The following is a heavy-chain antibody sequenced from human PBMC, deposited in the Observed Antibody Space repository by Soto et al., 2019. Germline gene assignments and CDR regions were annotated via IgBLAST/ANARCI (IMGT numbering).Heavy chain of an antibody. V-gene: IGHV4-30-2*01. CDR1: GGSISSGGYS. D-gene: IGHD5-12*01. Sequence: QLQLQESGSGLVKLSQTLSLTCAVSGGSISSGGYSWSWIRQPPGKGLEWIGYIYHSGSTYYNPSLPSRVTIAVDRSKNQFSLKLSSVTAADTAVYYCAAGGGLPRYYWGQGTLVTVSS. CDR2: IYHSGST. CDR3: AAGGGLPRYY. J-gene: IGHJ4*02.